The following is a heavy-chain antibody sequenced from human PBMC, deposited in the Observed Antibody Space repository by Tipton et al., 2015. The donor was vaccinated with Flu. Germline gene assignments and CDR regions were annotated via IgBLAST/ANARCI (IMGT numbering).Heavy chain of an antibody. CDR2: INQDGSEK. CDR1: GFTFSTYW. D-gene: IGHD1-26*01. J-gene: IGHJ3*02. Sequence: SLRLSCAASGFTFSTYWMSWVSQAPGKGLEWVANINQDGSEKYSVDSVKGRFTNSRDNARYSLYLQMSSLRAEDTAMYYCAPLRGSGSYSRYAFDIWGQGTMVTVSS. CDR3: APLRGSGSYSRYAFDI. V-gene: IGHV3-7*01.